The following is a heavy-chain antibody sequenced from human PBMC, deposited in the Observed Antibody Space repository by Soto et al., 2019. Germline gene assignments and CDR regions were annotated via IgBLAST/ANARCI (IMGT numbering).Heavy chain of an antibody. V-gene: IGHV4-38-2*01. CDR3: ARGTRLHRGNNWFDP. D-gene: IGHD4-4*01. CDR2: IYHSGST. CDR1: GYSISSGYY. Sequence: SETLSLTCAVSGYSISSGYYWGWIRQPPGKGLEWIGSIYHSGSTYYNPSLKSRVTISVDTSKNQFSLKLSSVTAADTAVYYCARGTRLHRGNNWFDPWGQGTLVTVS. J-gene: IGHJ5*02.